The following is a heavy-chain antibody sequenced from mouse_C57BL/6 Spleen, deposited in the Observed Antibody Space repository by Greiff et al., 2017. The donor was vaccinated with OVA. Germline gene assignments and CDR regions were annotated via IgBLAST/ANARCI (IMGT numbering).Heavy chain of an antibody. CDR1: GFSLTSYG. Sequence: VKLVESGPGLVQPSQSLSITCTVSGFSLTSYGVHWVRQSPGKGLEWLGVIWSGGSTDYNAAFISRLSISKDNSKSQVFFKMNSLQADDTAIYYCARNDYADDGTGFAYWGQGTLVTVSA. V-gene: IGHV2-2*01. J-gene: IGHJ3*01. CDR3: ARNDYADDGTGFAY. D-gene: IGHD2-4*01. CDR2: IWSGGST.